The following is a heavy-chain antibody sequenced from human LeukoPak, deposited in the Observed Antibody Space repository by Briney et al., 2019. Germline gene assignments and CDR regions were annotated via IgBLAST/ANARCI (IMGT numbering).Heavy chain of an antibody. V-gene: IGHV3-33*06. CDR3: AKLGGQQVYNYYVAV. D-gene: IGHD3-16*01. CDR1: GFTFSSYG. Sequence: GGSLRLSCAASGFTFSSYGMHWVRQAPGKGLEWVAVIWYDGSNKYYGDSVRGRFTISRDNSKNTLYLQMNSLRAEDTAVYYCAKLGGQQVYNYYVAVWGKGTTVAVSS. J-gene: IGHJ6*03. CDR2: IWYDGSNK.